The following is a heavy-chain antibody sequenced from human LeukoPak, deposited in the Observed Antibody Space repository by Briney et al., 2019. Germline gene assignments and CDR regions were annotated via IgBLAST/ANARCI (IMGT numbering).Heavy chain of an antibody. Sequence: PSETLSLTCTVSGGSISSSSYYWGWIRQPPGKRLEWIGSIYYSGSTYYNPSLKSRVTISVDTSKNQFSLKLSSVTAADTAVYYCARTDYYDSSGYFPRLDYWGQGTLVTISS. D-gene: IGHD3-22*01. CDR2: IYYSGST. V-gene: IGHV4-39*07. J-gene: IGHJ4*02. CDR1: GGSISSSSYY. CDR3: ARTDYYDSSGYFPRLDY.